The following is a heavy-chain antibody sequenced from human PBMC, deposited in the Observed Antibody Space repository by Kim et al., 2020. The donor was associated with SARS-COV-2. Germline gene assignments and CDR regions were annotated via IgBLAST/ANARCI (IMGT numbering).Heavy chain of an antibody. Sequence: GGSLRLSCTASGFSFGDYAMHWVRQAPGKGLEWVSSIIWNGGSVHYADSVKGRFAISRDNAKNSLYLQMNSLRTEDTAFYYCAKDYYNDDEGIWGQGTLV. CDR2: IIWNGGSV. CDR1: GFSFGDYA. J-gene: IGHJ3*02. V-gene: IGHV3-9*01. D-gene: IGHD3-10*01. CDR3: AKDYYNDDEGI.